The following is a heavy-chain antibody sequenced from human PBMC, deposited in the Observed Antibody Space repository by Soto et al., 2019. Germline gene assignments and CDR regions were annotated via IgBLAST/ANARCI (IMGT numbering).Heavy chain of an antibody. D-gene: IGHD2-15*01. CDR2: IYYSGST. V-gene: IGHV4-61*01. CDR3: ARVSRDTIWFRVAATGWFDP. CDR1: GGSVSSGSYY. Sequence: PSGTLSLTGTVSGGSVSSGSYYWSWIRQPPGKGLEWIGYIYYSGSTNYNPSLKSRVTISVDTSKNQFSLKLSSVTAADTAVYYCARVSRDTIWFRVAATGWFDPWGQGTLVTVSS. J-gene: IGHJ5*02.